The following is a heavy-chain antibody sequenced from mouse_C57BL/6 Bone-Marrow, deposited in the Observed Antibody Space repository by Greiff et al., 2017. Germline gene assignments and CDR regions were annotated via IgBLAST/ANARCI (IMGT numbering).Heavy chain of an antibody. CDR1: GYTFTSYW. V-gene: IGHV1-50*01. D-gene: IGHD1-1*01. CDR2: IDPSASYT. J-gene: IGHJ2*01. Sequence: QVQLQQSGAELVKPGASVKLSCKASGYTFTSYWMQWVKQRPGQGLEWIGEIDPSASYTNYNQKFKGKATLTVDTSSSTAYMQLSSLTSEDSAVYYCARDTTTVVANFDYWGQGTTLTVSS. CDR3: ARDTTTVVANFDY.